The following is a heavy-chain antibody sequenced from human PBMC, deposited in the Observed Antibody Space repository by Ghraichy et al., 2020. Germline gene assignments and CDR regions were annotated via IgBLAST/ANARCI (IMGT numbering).Heavy chain of an antibody. CDR1: GFTFSSHE. J-gene: IGHJ6*02. Sequence: LSLTCAASGFTFSSHEMNWVRQAPGKGLEWVSYISSSGSSMYYADSVKGRFTISRDNAKNSLYLQMNSLRAEDTAVYYCARDSRLAVAGTIWSEYYGMDVWGQGTTVTVSS. CDR3: ARDSRLAVAGTIWSEYYGMDV. CDR2: ISSSGSSM. D-gene: IGHD6-19*01. V-gene: IGHV3-48*03.